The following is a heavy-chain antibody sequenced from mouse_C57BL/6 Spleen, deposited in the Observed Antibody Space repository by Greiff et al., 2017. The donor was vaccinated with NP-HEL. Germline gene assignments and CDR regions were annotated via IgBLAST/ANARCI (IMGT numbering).Heavy chain of an antibody. CDR2: ISSGGDYI. J-gene: IGHJ3*01. Sequence: EVKVVESGEGLVKPGGSLKLSCAASGFTFSSYAMSWVRQTPEKRLEWVAYISSGGDYIYYADTVKGRFTISSDNARNTLYRQMSGLKSEDTAMYYCTRDGAGLFAYWGQGTLVTVSA. CDR1: GFTFSSYA. CDR3: TRDGAGLFAY. D-gene: IGHD2-3*01. V-gene: IGHV5-9-1*02.